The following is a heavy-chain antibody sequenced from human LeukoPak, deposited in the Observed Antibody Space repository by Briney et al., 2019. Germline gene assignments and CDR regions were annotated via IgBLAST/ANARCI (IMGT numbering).Heavy chain of an antibody. V-gene: IGHV3-15*01. CDR3: TTRPLYSGYDFV. Sequence: GGALRLSCAASGFTFSNAWMSWGRQARGKGLEWVGRIKSKPDGGTTDYAAPVKGRFTISRDDSKNTLYLQMNSLKTEDTAVYYCTTRPLYSGYDFVWGQGTLVTVSS. CDR1: GFTFSNAW. J-gene: IGHJ4*02. CDR2: IKSKPDGGTT. D-gene: IGHD5-12*01.